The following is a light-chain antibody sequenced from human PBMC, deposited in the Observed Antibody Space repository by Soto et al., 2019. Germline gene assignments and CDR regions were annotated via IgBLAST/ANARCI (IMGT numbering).Light chain of an antibody. J-gene: IGKJ4*01. Sequence: EMVLTQSPATLSLSPGESATLSCRASQNVGLNLAWYQQKSGQPPRLLIHTASSRATGIPARFSGSGSRTDFTLTLSSLEPEDIEVYYCQERGRWPRATFGGATKVEMK. V-gene: IGKV3-11*01. CDR2: TAS. CDR1: QNVGLN. CDR3: QERGRWPRAT.